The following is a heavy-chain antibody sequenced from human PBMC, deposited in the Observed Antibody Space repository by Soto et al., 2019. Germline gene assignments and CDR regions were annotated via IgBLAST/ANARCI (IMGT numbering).Heavy chain of an antibody. V-gene: IGHV3-13*01. Sequence: EVQLVESGGGLVQPGGSLRLSCAASGFTFSSYDMHWVRQATGKGLEWVSAIGTAGDTYYPGSEKGRFTISRENAKNSLYLQMNSLRAGDTAVYYCARLTLLRYFDWLSETYYYYGMDVWGQGTTVTVSS. CDR2: IGTAGDT. D-gene: IGHD3-9*01. J-gene: IGHJ6*02. CDR3: ARLTLLRYFDWLSETYYYYGMDV. CDR1: GFTFSSYD.